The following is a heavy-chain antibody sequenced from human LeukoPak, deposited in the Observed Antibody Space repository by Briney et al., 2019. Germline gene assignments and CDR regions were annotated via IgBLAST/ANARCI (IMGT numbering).Heavy chain of an antibody. CDR1: EFAFSSYS. CDR3: ARSLKWYCSGGSCYSAPSTSDFNWFDL. Sequence: PGGSLRLSCAASEFAFSSYSMSWVRQAPGKGLQWVSSISSSGDFISYADSLKGRFTISRDNARNSLYLQMNSLRAEDTAMYYCARSLKWYCSGGSCYSAPSTSDFNWFDLWGQGTLVTVSS. D-gene: IGHD2-15*01. V-gene: IGHV3-21*01. CDR2: ISSSGDFI. J-gene: IGHJ5*02.